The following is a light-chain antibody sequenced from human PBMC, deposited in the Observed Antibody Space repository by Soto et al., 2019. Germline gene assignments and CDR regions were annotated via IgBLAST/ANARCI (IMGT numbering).Light chain of an antibody. CDR1: SSDVGGYNH. J-gene: IGLJ3*02. CDR2: DVS. Sequence: QSALTQPASVSGSPGQSITISCTGTSSDVGGYNHVSWYHQHPGTAPKLMIYDVSNRPSGVSDRFSGSKSGNTASLTISGLQADDEADYYCSSSTSSSTWVFGGGTKLTVL. CDR3: SSSTSSSTWV. V-gene: IGLV2-14*01.